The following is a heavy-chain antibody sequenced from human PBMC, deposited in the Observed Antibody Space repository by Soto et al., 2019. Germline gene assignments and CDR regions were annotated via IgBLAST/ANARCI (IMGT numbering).Heavy chain of an antibody. D-gene: IGHD6-6*01. CDR2: IIPILGIA. J-gene: IGHJ6*03. V-gene: IGHV1-69*02. CDR1: GGTFSNST. Sequence: GASVKVSCNASGGTFSNSTIGWVRQSPWQGLEWMGRIIPILGIANYAQKFQGRVTITADKSTSTAYMELSSLRSEDTAVYYCARVAARLGYYYYYTDVWGKGTTVTVAS. CDR3: ARVAARLGYYYYYTDV.